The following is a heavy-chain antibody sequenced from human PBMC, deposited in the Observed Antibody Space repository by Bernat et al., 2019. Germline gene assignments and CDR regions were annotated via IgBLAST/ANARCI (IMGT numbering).Heavy chain of an antibody. V-gene: IGHV3-64*01. Sequence: EVELVESGGGLVQPGGSLSLSCAASGFTFSTYAMHWVRQAPGKGLEYVSSLLGNGAHPQYANSVKGRFTISRDNSKNTLYLQMGSLRPEDTAMYYCARDKDGGYAFDYWGQGTLVTVSS. D-gene: IGHD5-12*01. CDR3: ARDKDGGYAFDY. CDR1: GFTFSTYA. CDR2: LLGNGAHP. J-gene: IGHJ4*02.